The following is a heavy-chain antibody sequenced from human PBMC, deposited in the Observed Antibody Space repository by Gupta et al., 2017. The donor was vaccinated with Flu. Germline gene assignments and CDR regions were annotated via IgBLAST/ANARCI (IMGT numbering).Heavy chain of an antibody. V-gene: IGHV1-69*01. CDR2: IGPKLPTP. CDR1: GTFGRLA. J-gene: IGHJ4*02. D-gene: IGHD3-3*01. CDR3: AAGGSYNNFWGGYADF. Sequence: GTFGRLAISWVRQAPGQGLEWLGGIGPKLPTPQYAQRFQGRVTVTADASTTTSYMFLSSLGSEDTAIYYCAAGGSYNNFWGGYADFWGQGTLVTASS.